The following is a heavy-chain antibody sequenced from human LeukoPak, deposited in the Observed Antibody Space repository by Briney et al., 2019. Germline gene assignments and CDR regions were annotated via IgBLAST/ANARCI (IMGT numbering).Heavy chain of an antibody. V-gene: IGHV3-23*01. CDR3: AGGAGVYYYGMDV. CDR1: GFTFSNYG. Sequence: GGSLRLSCAASGFTFSNYGLSWVRQAPGKGLEWVSAISGGGSATYYADSVKGRFTISRDNSKNTLFLQMNTLRADDTAVYYCAGGAGVYYYGMDVWGQGTSVTVS. J-gene: IGHJ6*02. CDR2: ISGGGSAT.